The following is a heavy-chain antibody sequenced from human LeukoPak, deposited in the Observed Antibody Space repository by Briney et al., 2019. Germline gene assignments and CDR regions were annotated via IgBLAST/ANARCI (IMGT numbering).Heavy chain of an antibody. CDR3: VLCMRATVTTSSIDY. D-gene: IGHD4-17*01. CDR1: GGSISSSSYY. CDR2: IYYSGST. V-gene: IGHV4-39*02. Sequence: SETLSLTCTVCGGSISSSSYYWGWIRQPPGRGLEWIGSIYYSGSTYYNPSLKSRVTISVDTSKNHFSLKLSSVTAADTAVYYCVLCMRATVTTSSIDYWGQGTLVTVSS. J-gene: IGHJ4*02.